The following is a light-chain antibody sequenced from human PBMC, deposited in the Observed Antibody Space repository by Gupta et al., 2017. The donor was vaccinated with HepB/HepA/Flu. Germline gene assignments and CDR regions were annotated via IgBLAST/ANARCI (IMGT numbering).Light chain of an antibody. V-gene: IGKV3-11*01. CDR3: QQCSNWPPTYT. Sequence: EIVLTQSPVPLSLSPGDRATLSCRASQSVGHYLAWYQQKLGQAPRLLIYDASSRAAGVPARFSGSGSGTDFTLTISSLEPEDFAVYYCQQCSNWPPTYTFGQGTKLEIK. CDR2: DAS. CDR1: QSVGHY. J-gene: IGKJ2*01.